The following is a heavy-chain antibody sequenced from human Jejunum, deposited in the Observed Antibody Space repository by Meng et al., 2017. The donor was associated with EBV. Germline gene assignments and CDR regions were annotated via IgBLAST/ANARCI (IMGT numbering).Heavy chain of an antibody. CDR3: ARVRGYSYGRPFDY. J-gene: IGHJ4*02. CDR2: IHTNTGNP. V-gene: IGHV7-4-1*02. D-gene: IGHD5-18*01. CDR1: GYSSTNSA. Sequence: VQLILSGYALKMPGASLTVACKASGYSSTNSAMNWVRQAPVHGVEWMGWIHTNTGNPTYAQGFTGRFVFSLDTSVSTAYLQISSLKAEDTAVYYCARVRGYSYGRPFDYWGQGTLVTVCS.